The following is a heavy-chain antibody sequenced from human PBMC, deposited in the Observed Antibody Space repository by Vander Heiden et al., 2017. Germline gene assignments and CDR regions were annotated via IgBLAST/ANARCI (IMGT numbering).Heavy chain of an antibody. V-gene: IGHV3-30*18. CDR1: GSTFSSYG. J-gene: IGHJ6*02. CDR3: AKGASSSGWYSGYYYGMDV. Sequence: QVQLVESGGGVVEPGRSLRLSCAASGSTFSSYGMHWVRQAPGKGLEWVAAISYDGSNKYYADSVKGRFTISRDNSKNTLYLQMNSLRAEDTAVYYCAKGASSSGWYSGYYYGMDVWGQGTTVTVSS. D-gene: IGHD6-19*01. CDR2: ISYDGSNK.